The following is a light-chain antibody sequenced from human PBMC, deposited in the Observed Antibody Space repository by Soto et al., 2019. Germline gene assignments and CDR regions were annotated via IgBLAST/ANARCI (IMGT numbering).Light chain of an antibody. J-gene: IGKJ3*01. CDR2: KAS. Sequence: DIQMTQSPSTLSASVGDRVTITCRASQGISSWLAWYQQKPGKAPKLLIYKASSLESGVPSRFSGSGSGTEFTLTISSLQPDDFATYYCQQYNSYQFTFGPGTKVDIK. CDR3: QQYNSYQFT. CDR1: QGISSW. V-gene: IGKV1-5*03.